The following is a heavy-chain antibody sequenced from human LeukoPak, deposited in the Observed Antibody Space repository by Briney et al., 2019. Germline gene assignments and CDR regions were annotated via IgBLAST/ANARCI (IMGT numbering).Heavy chain of an antibody. V-gene: IGHV4-4*02. J-gene: IGHJ4*02. Sequence: PSGTLSLTCTVSGDSIDSLDLWSWVRQPPGKGLEWIGEMYLSGTTHSNPSVKSRVTISIDKSKNQFFLNLSSVTAADTAVYYCAGLVGRYSSGLYYYYFDYWGQGTLVTVSS. CDR2: MYLSGTT. CDR3: AGLVGRYSSGLYYYYFDY. D-gene: IGHD3-22*01. CDR1: GDSIDSLDL.